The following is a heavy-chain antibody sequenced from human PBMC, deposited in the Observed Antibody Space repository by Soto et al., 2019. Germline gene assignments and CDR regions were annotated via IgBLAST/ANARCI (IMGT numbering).Heavy chain of an antibody. CDR3: ARAAWEVVAAYYEPRSKKFDY. D-gene: IGHD2-15*01. CDR2: ISYDGSNK. CDR1: GFTFSSYG. V-gene: IGHV3-30*03. Sequence: GGSLRLSCAASGFTFSSYGMHWVRQAPGKGLEWVAVISYDGSNKYYADSVKGRFTISRDNSKNTLYLQMNSLRAEDTAVYYCARAAWEVVAAYYEPRSKKFDYWGQGTLGTVSS. J-gene: IGHJ4*02.